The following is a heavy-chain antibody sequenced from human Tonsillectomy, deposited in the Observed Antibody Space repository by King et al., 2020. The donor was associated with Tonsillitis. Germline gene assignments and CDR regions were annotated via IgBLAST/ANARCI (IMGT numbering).Heavy chain of an antibody. CDR3: ARVVQAYTILRGFMAP. D-gene: IGHD3-10*01. J-gene: IGHJ5*02. Sequence: QVQLVESGAEVKKPGASVKVSCKASGYTFTTYGITWVRQAPGQGLEWMGWISAYNGNTNYAQKLQGRVTMTTDTSTSTAYMELRSLRSDDTAVYYCARVVQAYTILRGFMAPWGQGTLVTVSS. CDR1: GYTFTTYG. CDR2: ISAYNGNT. V-gene: IGHV1-18*01.